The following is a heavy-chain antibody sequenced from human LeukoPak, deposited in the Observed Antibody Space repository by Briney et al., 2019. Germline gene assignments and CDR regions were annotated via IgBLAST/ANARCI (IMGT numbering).Heavy chain of an antibody. J-gene: IGHJ4*02. Sequence: PSETLSLTCTVSGGSISSYYGSWVRQPRGKGLEWMGYIYYSGSTNYTPSLKSRVTISVDTSKNQFSLKLSSVTAADTAVYYCARLPNDYSSGLLWGQGTLVTVSS. D-gene: IGHD6-19*01. CDR3: ARLPNDYSSGLL. CDR1: GGSISSYY. CDR2: IYYSGST. V-gene: IGHV4-59*08.